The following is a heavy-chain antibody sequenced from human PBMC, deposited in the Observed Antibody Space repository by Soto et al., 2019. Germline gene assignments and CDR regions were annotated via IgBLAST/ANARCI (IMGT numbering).Heavy chain of an antibody. J-gene: IGHJ3*01. V-gene: IGHV3-74*01. CDR3: ARGDRGAFDL. D-gene: IGHD2-21*02. Sequence: EVQLVESEGGLVQPGGSLRLSCAASGFTFSYYWMHWVRQAPGQGLVWVSRIHSDGSSTTYADSVKGRFTISRDNAKNPVYLQMNSLRAEGAAVYYCARGDRGAFDLWGQGTMVTVSS. CDR1: GFTFSYYW. CDR2: IHSDGSST.